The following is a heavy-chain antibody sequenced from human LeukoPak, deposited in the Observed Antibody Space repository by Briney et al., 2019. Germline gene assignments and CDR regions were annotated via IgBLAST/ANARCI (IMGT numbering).Heavy chain of an antibody. D-gene: IGHD6-13*01. V-gene: IGHV3-23*01. CDR2: ISGSGGST. CDR1: GFTFSSYA. Sequence: GGSLRLSCAASGFTFSSYAMSWVRQAPGKGLEWVSSISGSGGSTYYADSVKGRFTISRDNSKNTLYLRMNSLRAEDTAVYYCAHISSSWPDYWGQGTLVTVSS. CDR3: AHISSSWPDY. J-gene: IGHJ4*02.